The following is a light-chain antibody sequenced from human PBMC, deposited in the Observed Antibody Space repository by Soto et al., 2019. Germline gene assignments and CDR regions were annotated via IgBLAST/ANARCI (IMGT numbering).Light chain of an antibody. Sequence: QSVLTQPPSVSAAPGQQISISCSGSSSNVGTNYVSWYQQLPGTAPKLLIYDNSQRPSGIPDRFSGSKSGTSATLGISGLQTGDEADYYCGTWDTSLSGVVLGGGTKLTVL. J-gene: IGLJ2*01. CDR1: SSNVGTNY. V-gene: IGLV1-51*01. CDR3: GTWDTSLSGVV. CDR2: DNS.